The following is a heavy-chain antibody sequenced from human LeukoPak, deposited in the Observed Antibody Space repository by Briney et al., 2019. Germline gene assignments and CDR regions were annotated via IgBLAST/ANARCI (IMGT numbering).Heavy chain of an antibody. Sequence: GGSLRLSCAASGFTVSSNYMSWVRQAPGKGLEWVSVIYIGGATNYADSVKGRFTISRDNSKNTLYLQMNSLRAEDTAVYYCAKQIAARGNYYMDVWGKGTTVTVSS. V-gene: IGHV3-53*01. CDR3: AKQIAARGNYYMDV. D-gene: IGHD6-13*01. J-gene: IGHJ6*03. CDR1: GFTVSSNY. CDR2: IYIGGAT.